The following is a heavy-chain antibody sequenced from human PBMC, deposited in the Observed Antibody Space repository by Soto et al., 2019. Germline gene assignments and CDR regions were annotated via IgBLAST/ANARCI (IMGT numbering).Heavy chain of an antibody. CDR2: ISGSGGST. J-gene: IGHJ6*03. Sequence: GGSLRLSCAASGFTFSSYAMSWVRQAPGKGLEWVSAISGSGGSTYYADSVKGRFTISRDNSKNTLYLQMNSLRAEDTAVYYCAKASGYDNYYYYYMDVWGKGTTVTVSS. D-gene: IGHD5-12*01. CDR1: GFTFSSYA. V-gene: IGHV3-23*01. CDR3: AKASGYDNYYYYYMDV.